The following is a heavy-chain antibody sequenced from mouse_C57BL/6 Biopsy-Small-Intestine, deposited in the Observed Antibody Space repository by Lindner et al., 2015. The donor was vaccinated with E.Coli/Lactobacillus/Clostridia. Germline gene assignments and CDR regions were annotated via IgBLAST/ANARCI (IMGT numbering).Heavy chain of an antibody. Sequence: VQLQESGGEVVRSGTSVKVSCKASGYAFTNYLIEWIKQRPGQGLEWIGVINPGSGGTTYNEKFKGKAILTADKSSSTAYMQLSSLTSEDSAVYFCARGTRLDFWGQGTTLTVSS. CDR1: GYAFTNYL. D-gene: IGHD2-14*01. CDR2: INPGSGGT. CDR3: ARGTRLDF. J-gene: IGHJ2*01. V-gene: IGHV1-54*01.